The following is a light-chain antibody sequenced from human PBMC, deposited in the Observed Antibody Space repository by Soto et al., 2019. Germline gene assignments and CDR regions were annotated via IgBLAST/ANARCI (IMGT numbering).Light chain of an antibody. Sequence: FVLTQSPGTLSLSPGERATRSCRASQSLTNSFIAWYQQRPGQAPRLLIYDTSSRASDIPDRFSGSGSGTDFTLTISRLETEDFAVFYCQQSGTSEIIFGQRTRLEIK. CDR3: QQSGTSEII. CDR2: DTS. V-gene: IGKV3-20*01. CDR1: QSLTNSF. J-gene: IGKJ5*01.